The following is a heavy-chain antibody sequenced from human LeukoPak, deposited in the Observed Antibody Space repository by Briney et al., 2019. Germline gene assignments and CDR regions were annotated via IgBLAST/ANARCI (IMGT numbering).Heavy chain of an antibody. CDR1: GFTFSSYG. D-gene: IGHD2-15*01. V-gene: IGHV3-33*01. CDR2: IWHDGSNK. Sequence: GRSLRLSCAASGFTFSSYGMHWVRQAPGKGLEWVAVIWHDGSNKYYADSVKGRFTISRDNSKNTLYLQMNSLRAEDTAVYYCAREVRYCSGGSCYAYFDYWGQGTLVTVSS. CDR3: AREVRYCSGGSCYAYFDY. J-gene: IGHJ4*02.